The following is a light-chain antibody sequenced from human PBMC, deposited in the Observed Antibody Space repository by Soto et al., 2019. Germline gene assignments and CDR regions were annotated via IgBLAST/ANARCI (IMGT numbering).Light chain of an antibody. V-gene: IGKV3-15*01. Sequence: EIVMTQSPATLSVSPGERATLSCRASRSVSSNLAWYQQKPGQAPRLLIYGASTRATGIPARFSGSGSGTEFTLTISSLQSEDFAVYYCQQYNNWPWTFGQGTKVDIK. CDR2: GAS. CDR3: QQYNNWPWT. CDR1: RSVSSN. J-gene: IGKJ1*01.